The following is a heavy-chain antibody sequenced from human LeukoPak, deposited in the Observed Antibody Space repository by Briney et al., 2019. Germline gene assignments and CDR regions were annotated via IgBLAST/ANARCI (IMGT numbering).Heavy chain of an antibody. Sequence: GGSLRLSCAASGFTFSSYEMNWVRQAPGKGLEWVSYISSSGNTIYHADSVKGRFTISRDYAKNSLYLQMNSLRAEDTAVYYCARTGITVAGFDSWGQGTLVTVSS. D-gene: IGHD6-19*01. V-gene: IGHV3-48*03. CDR3: ARTGITVAGFDS. CDR1: GFTFSSYE. CDR2: ISSSGNTI. J-gene: IGHJ4*02.